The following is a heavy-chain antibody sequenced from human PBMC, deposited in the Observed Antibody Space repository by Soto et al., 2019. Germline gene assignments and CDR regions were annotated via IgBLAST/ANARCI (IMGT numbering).Heavy chain of an antibody. Sequence: GGSLRLSCAASGFTFSSYAMSWVRQAPGKGLEWVSAIRSKAYGGTTEYAASVKGRFTISRDDSKSIAYLQMNSLKTEDTAVYYCTRDPGDYPSYYYGMDVWGQGTTVTVSS. CDR1: GFTFSSYA. CDR2: IRSKAYGGTT. CDR3: TRDPGDYPSYYYGMDV. V-gene: IGHV3-49*04. J-gene: IGHJ6*02. D-gene: IGHD7-27*01.